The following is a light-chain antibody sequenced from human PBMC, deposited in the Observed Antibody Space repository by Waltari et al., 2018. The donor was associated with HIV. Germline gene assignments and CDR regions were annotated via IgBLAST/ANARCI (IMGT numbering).Light chain of an antibody. J-gene: IGLJ3*02. CDR1: SSDVGSYNL. Sequence: QSALTQPASVSGSPGQSITISCTGTSSDVGSYNLVPWYPQHPGKAPKLMIYEVSKRPSGVSNRFSGSKSGNTASLTISGLQAEDEADYYCCSYAGSRRVFGGGTKLTVL. CDR2: EVS. CDR3: CSYAGSRRV. V-gene: IGLV2-23*02.